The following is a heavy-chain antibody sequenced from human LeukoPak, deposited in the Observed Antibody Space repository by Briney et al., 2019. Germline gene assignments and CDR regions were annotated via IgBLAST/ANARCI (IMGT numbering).Heavy chain of an antibody. CDR2: IKQDGSEK. CDR3: ARDVLAAGATGTFDI. Sequence: GGSLRLSCAASTFTFSNYWMSWVLQAPGKGLEWVANIKQDGSEKYYVDSVKGRFTISRDNTKTSLYLRMNSLRAEDTAVYYCARDVLAAGATGTFDIWGQGTMVTVSS. D-gene: IGHD1-14*01. V-gene: IGHV3-7*03. J-gene: IGHJ3*02. CDR1: TFTFSNYW.